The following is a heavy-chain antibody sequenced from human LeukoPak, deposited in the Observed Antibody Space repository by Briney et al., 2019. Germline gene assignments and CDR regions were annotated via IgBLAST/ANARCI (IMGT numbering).Heavy chain of an antibody. CDR3: ARDSEKVSVVPSYYFDY. V-gene: IGHV3-33*08. J-gene: IGHJ4*02. D-gene: IGHD4-23*01. Sequence: GRSLRLSCAASGFTFSNYATHWVRQAPGKGLEWVAVIWYGGSNKYYADSVKGRFTISRDNSKNTLYLQMNSLRAEDTAVYYCARDSEKVSVVPSYYFDYWGQGTLVTVSS. CDR2: IWYGGSNK. CDR1: GFTFSNYA.